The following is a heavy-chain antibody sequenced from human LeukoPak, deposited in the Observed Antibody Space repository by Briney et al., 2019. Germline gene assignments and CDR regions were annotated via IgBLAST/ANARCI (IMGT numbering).Heavy chain of an antibody. CDR3: ARDRFYYDSSVYYGGDY. CDR1: GFIFSDYY. D-gene: IGHD3-22*01. CDR2: ISSSGGSI. Sequence: GGSLRLSCAASGFIFSDYYMSWVRQAPGKGLEWVSYISSSGGSIYYADSVKGRFTISRDNAKNSLYLQMNSLRDEDTAVYYCARDRFYYDSSVYYGGDYWGQEPWSPSPQ. J-gene: IGHJ4*01. V-gene: IGHV3-11*01.